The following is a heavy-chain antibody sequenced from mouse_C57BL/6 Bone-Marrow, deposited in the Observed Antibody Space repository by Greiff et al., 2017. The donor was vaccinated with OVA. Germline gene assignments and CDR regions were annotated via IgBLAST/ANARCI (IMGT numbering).Heavy chain of an antibody. Sequence: VQLQQSGAELVRPGASVKLSCTASGFNIKDDYMPWVKQRPEQGLEWIGWIDPENGDTEYASKFQGKATITADTSSNTAYLQLSSLTSDDTAVYYCTPTYDDYDGPLAYWGQGTLVTVSA. D-gene: IGHD2-4*01. J-gene: IGHJ3*01. CDR1: GFNIKDDY. CDR3: TPTYDDYDGPLAY. CDR2: IDPENGDT. V-gene: IGHV14-4*01.